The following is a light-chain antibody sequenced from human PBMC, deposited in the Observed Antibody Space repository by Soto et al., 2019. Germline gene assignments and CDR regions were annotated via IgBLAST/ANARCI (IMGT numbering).Light chain of an antibody. CDR3: QQYNNWPPKVT. Sequence: EIVMTQSPATLSVSPGERATLPCRASQSVSSSLAWYQQKPGQAPRLLIYGTSTRETGIPARFSGSGSGTEFTLTISSLQSEDFAVYYCQQYNNWPPKVTFGQGTRLEIK. CDR1: QSVSSS. J-gene: IGKJ5*01. V-gene: IGKV3-15*01. CDR2: GTS.